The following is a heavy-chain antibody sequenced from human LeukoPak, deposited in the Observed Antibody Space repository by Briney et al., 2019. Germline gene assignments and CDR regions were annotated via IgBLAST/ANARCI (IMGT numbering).Heavy chain of an antibody. CDR1: GFTFSDYY. CDR2: ISSSGSTI. CDR3: ARTLSPRGEEIWFGELLRGRYYYYYMDV. Sequence: GGSLRLSCAASGFTFSDYYMSWIRQAPGKGLEWVSYISSSGSTIYYADSVKGRFTISRDNAKNSLYLQMNSLRAEDTAVYYCARTLSPRGEEIWFGELLRGRYYYYYMDVWGKGTTVTVSS. D-gene: IGHD3-10*01. J-gene: IGHJ6*03. V-gene: IGHV3-11*01.